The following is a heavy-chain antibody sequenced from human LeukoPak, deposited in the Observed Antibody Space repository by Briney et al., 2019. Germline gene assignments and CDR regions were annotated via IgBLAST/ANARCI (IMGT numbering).Heavy chain of an antibody. V-gene: IGHV3-48*03. Sequence: GGSLRLSCAGSGFTLSSHEMNWVRQASGKGLECVSSISSSGSTIYYADSVKGRFTSSRDNAKNSLYLQMNSLRAEDTAVYYCARDYYDSSGYYPWGYWGQGTLVTVSA. CDR1: GFTLSSHE. D-gene: IGHD3-22*01. CDR3: ARDYYDSSGYYPWGY. J-gene: IGHJ4*02. CDR2: ISSSGSTI.